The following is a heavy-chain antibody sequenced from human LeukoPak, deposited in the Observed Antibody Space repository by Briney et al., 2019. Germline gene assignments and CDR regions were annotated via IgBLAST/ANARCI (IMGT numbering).Heavy chain of an antibody. V-gene: IGHV4-34*01. Sequence: SETLSLTCAVYGGSFSGYYWSWIRQPPGKGLEWIGEINHSGSTNYNPSLKSRVTISVDTSKNQFSLKLSSVTAADTAVYYCARGIAVAGRGRRYFDYWGQGTLVTVSS. CDR3: ARGIAVAGRGRRYFDY. J-gene: IGHJ4*02. CDR2: INHSGST. CDR1: GGSFSGYY. D-gene: IGHD6-19*01.